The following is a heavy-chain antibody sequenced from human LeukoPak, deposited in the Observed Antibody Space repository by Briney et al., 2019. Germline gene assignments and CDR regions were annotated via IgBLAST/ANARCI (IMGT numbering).Heavy chain of an antibody. D-gene: IGHD2-15*01. CDR2: TYYRSKWYN. Sequence: SQTLSLTRAISGDSFSSNSAAWNWIRQSPSRGLEWLGRTYYRSKWYNDYAVSVKSRITINPDTSKNQFSLQLNSVTPEDTAVYYCARGVTVAAFYYYYYMDVWGKGTTVTVSS. CDR1: GDSFSSNSAA. J-gene: IGHJ6*03. CDR3: ARGVTVAAFYYYYYMDV. V-gene: IGHV6-1*01.